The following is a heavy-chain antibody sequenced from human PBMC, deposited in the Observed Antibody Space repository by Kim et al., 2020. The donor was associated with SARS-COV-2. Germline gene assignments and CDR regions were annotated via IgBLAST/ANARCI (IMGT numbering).Heavy chain of an antibody. D-gene: IGHD1-26*01. CDR2: VNPGGGDT. Sequence: ASVKVSCKASGYTFTNSYIHWVRQAPGQGLEWMGIVNPGGGDTSYAQGLQGRFTLTTDTSTSTVYMDLSSLRSEDTAVYYCARDVGACTPTTCPYAMDVWGQGTTVTVSS. V-gene: IGHV1-46*04. CDR3: ARDVGACTPTTCPYAMDV. J-gene: IGHJ6*02. CDR1: GYTFTNSY.